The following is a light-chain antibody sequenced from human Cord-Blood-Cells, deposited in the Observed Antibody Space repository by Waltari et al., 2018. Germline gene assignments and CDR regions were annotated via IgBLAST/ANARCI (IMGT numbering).Light chain of an antibody. CDR2: EGS. J-gene: IGLJ3*02. Sequence: QSALTQPASVSGSPGQSITISCTGTSSDVGSSNLVSWYQPPPGKAPKPMIYEGSKRPSGVSNRFSGSKSGNTASLTISGLQAEDEADYYCCSYAGSSTLVFGGGTKLTVL. CDR3: CSYAGSSTLV. V-gene: IGLV2-23*01. CDR1: SSDVGSSNL.